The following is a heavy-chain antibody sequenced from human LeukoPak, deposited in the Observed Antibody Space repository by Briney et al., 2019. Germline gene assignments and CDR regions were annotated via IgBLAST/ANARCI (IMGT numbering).Heavy chain of an antibody. CDR1: GYTFTGYY. J-gene: IGHJ6*03. CDR2: MNPNSGNT. D-gene: IGHD6-13*01. V-gene: IGHV1-8*03. Sequence: GASVKVSCKASGYTFTGYYMHWVRQAPGQGLEWMGWMNPNSGNTGYAQKFQGRVTITRNTSISTAYMELSSLRSEDTAVYYCARAREAAAGTALLPYYYYYMDVWGKGTTVTISS. CDR3: ARAREAAAGTALLPYYYYYMDV.